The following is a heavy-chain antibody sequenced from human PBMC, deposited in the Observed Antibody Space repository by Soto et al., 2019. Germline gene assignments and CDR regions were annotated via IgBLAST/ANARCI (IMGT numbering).Heavy chain of an antibody. V-gene: IGHV1-18*01. CDR3: GRGRYGDY. CDR1: GYGFTTYG. D-gene: IGHD1-1*01. Sequence: QVHLVQSGAEVKKPGASVKVSCKGSGYGFTTYGITWVRQAPGQGLEWMAWISAHNGNTNYAQKLQGRVTVTRDTATSTAYMELRSLGSDDTAVYYCGRGRYGDYWGQGALVTVSS. CDR2: ISAHNGNT. J-gene: IGHJ4*02.